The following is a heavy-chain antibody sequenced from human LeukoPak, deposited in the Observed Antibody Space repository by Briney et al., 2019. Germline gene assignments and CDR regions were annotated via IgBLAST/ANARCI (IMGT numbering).Heavy chain of an antibody. J-gene: IGHJ4*02. CDR2: IYSGGST. D-gene: IGHD3-10*01. Sequence: GGSLRLSCAASGFAVSSNYMSWVRQAPGKGLEWVSVIYSGGSTYYADSVKGRFTISRDNSKNTLYLQMNSLRDEDTAIYYCALNAYGSGMTTWGQGNLVTVSS. CDR1: GFAVSSNY. V-gene: IGHV3-53*01. CDR3: ALNAYGSGMTT.